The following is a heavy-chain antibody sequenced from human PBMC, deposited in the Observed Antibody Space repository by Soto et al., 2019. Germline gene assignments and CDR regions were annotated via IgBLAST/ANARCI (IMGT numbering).Heavy chain of an antibody. J-gene: IGHJ5*02. CDR1: GFTFNNYW. CDR2: INTDGTRT. CDR3: ARVKSGSDDWSDP. D-gene: IGHD3-10*01. Sequence: DVQLVESGGGLVQPGGSLRLSCAASGFTFNNYWMHWVRQAPGKGLMWVSRINTDGTRTTYADSVKGRFAISRDNAKNTVYLQMNSLRADDTAVYFWARVKSGSDDWSDPWGKGTLVTVS. V-gene: IGHV3-74*01.